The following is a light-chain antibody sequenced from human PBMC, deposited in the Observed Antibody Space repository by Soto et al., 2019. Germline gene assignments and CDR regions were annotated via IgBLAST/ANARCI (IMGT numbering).Light chain of an antibody. Sequence: QLVLTQSPSASASLGASVKLTCTLSSGHTTYAIAWHRQQPEKGPRYLMKLNSDGSHSKGDGIPDRFSGSSSGAERYLTISSLQAEDEADYYCQTWGTGIHGNWVFGGGTKLTVL. CDR3: QTWGTGIHGNWV. CDR1: SGHTTYA. CDR2: LNSDGSH. J-gene: IGLJ3*02. V-gene: IGLV4-69*01.